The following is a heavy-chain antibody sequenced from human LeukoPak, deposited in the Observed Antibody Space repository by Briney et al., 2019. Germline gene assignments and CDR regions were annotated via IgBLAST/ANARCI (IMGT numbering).Heavy chain of an antibody. J-gene: IGHJ4*02. CDR2: IRSKIDGGAT. D-gene: IGHD2-21*01. CDR1: GFNVNNAW. Sequence: GGSLRLSCAASGFNVNNAWMSWVRQAPGKGLEWVGRIRSKIDGGATDYAAPVKGRFPISRDDSKNTLYLQINSLKIEDTAMYYCYTSITDYWGQGTLVTVSS. CDR3: YTSITDY. V-gene: IGHV3-15*07.